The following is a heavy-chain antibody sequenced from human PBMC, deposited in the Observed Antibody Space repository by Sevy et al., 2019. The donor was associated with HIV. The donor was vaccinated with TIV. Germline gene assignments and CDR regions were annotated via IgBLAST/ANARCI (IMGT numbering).Heavy chain of an antibody. CDR1: GYSFTSYW. CDR3: ARWGIAATPLPYYFDY. D-gene: IGHD6-13*01. CDR2: IYPGDSDT. V-gene: IGHV5-51*01. J-gene: IGHJ4*02. Sequence: GESLKISCKGSGYSFTSYWIGWVRQMPGKGLEWMGIIYPGDSDTRYSPSFQGQVTISADKSISTAYLQWSSLKASDTAMYYCARWGIAATPLPYYFDYWGQGTLVTVSS.